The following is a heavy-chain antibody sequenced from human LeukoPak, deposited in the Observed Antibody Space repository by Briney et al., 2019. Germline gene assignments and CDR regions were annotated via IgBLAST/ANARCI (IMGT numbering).Heavy chain of an antibody. CDR1: GGSISDSSYH. CDR3: AREVASSVHY. Sequence: SETLSLTCTVSGGSISDSSYHWGWIRQPPGKGLEWIGSIYYSGTTYYRPSLKSRVTITVDTSKNQFSLKLTSVTAADTAVYYCAREVASSVHYWGQRTLVTVSS. V-gene: IGHV4-39*01. J-gene: IGHJ4*02. CDR2: IYYSGTT. D-gene: IGHD3-10*01.